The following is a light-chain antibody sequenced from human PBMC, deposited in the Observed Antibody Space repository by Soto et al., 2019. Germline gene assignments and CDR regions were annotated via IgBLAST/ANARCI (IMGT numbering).Light chain of an antibody. Sequence: EIVLTQSPATLSLSPGERATLSCRASQSVSSYLAWYQQKSGQTPRLLISDASHRATGIPARFSGSGSGTDFTLTISSLEPEDFAVYYCQHRSNWLGTFGPGTKVDIK. V-gene: IGKV3-11*01. CDR1: QSVSSY. CDR3: QHRSNWLGT. J-gene: IGKJ3*01. CDR2: DAS.